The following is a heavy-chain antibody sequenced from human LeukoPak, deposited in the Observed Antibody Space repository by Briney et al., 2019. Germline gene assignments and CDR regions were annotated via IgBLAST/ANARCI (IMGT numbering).Heavy chain of an antibody. D-gene: IGHD4/OR15-4a*01. Sequence: GGSLRLSCAASGFTFSNYAMSWLRQAPGKGLEWVSLIRGSGGSTYHADSVKGRFTISRDDSKNTLYLHMDSLRDEDTAVYYCANFDYGSFSFDYWGQGTLVTVSS. CDR1: GFTFSNYA. CDR2: IRGSGGST. J-gene: IGHJ4*02. CDR3: ANFDYGSFSFDY. V-gene: IGHV3-23*01.